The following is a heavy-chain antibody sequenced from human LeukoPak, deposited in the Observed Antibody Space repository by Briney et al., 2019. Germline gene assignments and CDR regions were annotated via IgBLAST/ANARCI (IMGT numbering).Heavy chain of an antibody. CDR3: AKDLELLWFRETPTPEDYYYYGMDV. CDR2: ISGSGGST. J-gene: IGHJ6*02. CDR1: GFTFSSYA. D-gene: IGHD3-10*01. Sequence: PGGSLRLSCAASGFTFSSYAMSWVRQAPGKGLEWVSAISGSGGSTYYADSVKGRFTISRDNSKNTLYLQMNSLRAEDTAVYYCAKDLELLWFRETPTPEDYYYYGMDVWGQGTTVTVSS. V-gene: IGHV3-23*01.